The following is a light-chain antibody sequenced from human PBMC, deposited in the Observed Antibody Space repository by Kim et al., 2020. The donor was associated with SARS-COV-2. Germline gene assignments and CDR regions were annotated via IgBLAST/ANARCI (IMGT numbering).Light chain of an antibody. V-gene: IGKV1-5*03. Sequence: DIQMTQSPSTLSASVGDRVTISCRASQSISSHLAWYQQKPGKAPTLLIYKASTLESGVPLRFSGSGSGTEFTLTINSLQPDDFAAYYCQHYHTYPYTLGQGTKLEI. CDR2: KAS. CDR3: QHYHTYPYT. J-gene: IGKJ2*01. CDR1: QSISSH.